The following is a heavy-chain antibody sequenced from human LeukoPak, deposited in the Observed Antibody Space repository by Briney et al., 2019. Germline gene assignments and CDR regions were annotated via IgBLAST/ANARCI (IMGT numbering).Heavy chain of an antibody. V-gene: IGHV1-69*06. J-gene: IGHJ3*01. CDR2: IIPVFDRP. CDR1: GGRFKSYG. Sequence: SVKVSCKTTGGRFKSYGFSWVRQAPGQGLEWMGGIIPVFDRPTYAQKSEGRVTITADKSTNTTYMEISSLTSDDKAVYYCARDAQWELRAFDVWGQGTMVIVSS. CDR3: ARDAQWELRAFDV. D-gene: IGHD1-26*01.